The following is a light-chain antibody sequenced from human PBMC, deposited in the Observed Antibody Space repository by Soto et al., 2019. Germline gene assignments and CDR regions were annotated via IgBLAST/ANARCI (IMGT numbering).Light chain of an antibody. J-gene: IGLJ3*02. CDR2: DDS. CDR1: NIGSKS. CDR3: QVWDSSSDWV. V-gene: IGLV3-21*02. Sequence: SYELTQPPSVSVAPGQTARITCGGTNIGSKSVHWYQQKPGQAPALVVYDDSDRPSGIPERFSGSNSGNTATLTISRVEAGDEADYYCQVWDSSSDWVFGGGTKLTVL.